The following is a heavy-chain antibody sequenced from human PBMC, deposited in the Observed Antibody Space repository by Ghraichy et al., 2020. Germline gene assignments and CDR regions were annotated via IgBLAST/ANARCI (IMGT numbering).Heavy chain of an antibody. J-gene: IGHJ3*02. Sequence: GSLRLSCAVYGGSFSGYYWSWIRQPPGKGLEWIGEINHSGRTNYNPSLKSRVTISVDTSKNQFSLKLSSVTAADTAVYYCAREGVSSAGFDIWGQGTMVTVSS. D-gene: IGHD6-6*01. CDR1: GGSFSGYY. V-gene: IGHV4-34*01. CDR2: INHSGRT. CDR3: AREGVSSAGFDI.